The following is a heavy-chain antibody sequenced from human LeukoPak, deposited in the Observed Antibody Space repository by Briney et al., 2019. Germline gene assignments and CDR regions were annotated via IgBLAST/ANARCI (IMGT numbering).Heavy chain of an antibody. D-gene: IGHD1-26*01. Sequence: SQTLSLTCAISGDSVSSGSAGWNWIRQSPSRGLEWLGRTYYRSKWYNEYAVSVRSRITISPDTSKNQFSLQLNSVTPEDTAVYYCARGREDPNWFDPWGQGTLVTVSS. V-gene: IGHV6-1*01. CDR3: ARGREDPNWFDP. J-gene: IGHJ5*02. CDR2: TYYRSKWYN. CDR1: GDSVSSGSAG.